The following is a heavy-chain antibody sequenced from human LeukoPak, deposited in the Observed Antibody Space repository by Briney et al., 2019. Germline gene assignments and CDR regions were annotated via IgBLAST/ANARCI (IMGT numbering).Heavy chain of an antibody. CDR3: VKGPKVSGSGAHFDY. CDR2: ISSNGIST. J-gene: IGHJ4*02. V-gene: IGHV3-64D*09. Sequence: PGGSLRLSCSASGFTFSSYAMHWVRQAPGKGLEYVSAISSNGISTHYADSVKGRFTISRDNSKNTLYLQVSSLRAEDTAVYYCVKGPKVSGSGAHFDYWGQGTLVTVSS. CDR1: GFTFSSYA. D-gene: IGHD1-26*01.